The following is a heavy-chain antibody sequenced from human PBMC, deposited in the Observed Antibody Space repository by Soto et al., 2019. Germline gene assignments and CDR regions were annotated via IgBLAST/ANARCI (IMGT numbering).Heavy chain of an antibody. Sequence: QVQLQESGPGLVKPSETLSLTCTVSGGSISNYYWSWIRQPPEKGPEWIGHIYYSGNTNYNPSLERPVTISXXAXKXPFSLKLRSLTAADTAIYYCVRDTGYNYGYYRWFDPWGQGTLVTVSS. CDR1: GGSISNYY. V-gene: IGHV4-59*01. D-gene: IGHD5-18*01. CDR2: IYYSGNT. J-gene: IGHJ5*02. CDR3: VRDTGYNYGYYRWFDP.